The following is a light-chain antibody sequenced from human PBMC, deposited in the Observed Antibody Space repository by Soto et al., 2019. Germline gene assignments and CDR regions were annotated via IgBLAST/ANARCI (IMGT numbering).Light chain of an antibody. V-gene: IGKV3-15*01. CDR1: QSVSSN. CDR2: GAF. Sequence: VVMTQSPATLSVSPGERATLSCRASQSVSSNLAWYQQKPGQAPRLLIYGAFTRATGIPARFSGSGSGTDFTLTISRLEPEDFAVYYCQQRSNWPTFGGGTKVDI. J-gene: IGKJ4*01. CDR3: QQRSNWPT.